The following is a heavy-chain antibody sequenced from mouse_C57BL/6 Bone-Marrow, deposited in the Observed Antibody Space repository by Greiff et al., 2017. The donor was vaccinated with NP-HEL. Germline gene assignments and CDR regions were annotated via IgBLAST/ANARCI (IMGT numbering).Heavy chain of an antibody. D-gene: IGHD1-1*01. J-gene: IGHJ2*01. CDR2: IDPEDGDT. CDR1: GFNIKDYF. V-gene: IGHV14-2*01. Sequence: EVKLMESGAELVKPGASVKLSCTASGFNIKDYFMHWVKQRTEQGLEWIGRIDPEDGDTKYAPKFQGKATITADTSSNTAYLQRSSLTSEDTAVYYCARRSITTVDYWGQGTTRTVSS. CDR3: ARRSITTVDY.